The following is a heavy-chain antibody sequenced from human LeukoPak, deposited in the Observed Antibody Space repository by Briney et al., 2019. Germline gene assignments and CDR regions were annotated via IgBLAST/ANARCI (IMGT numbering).Heavy chain of an antibody. D-gene: IGHD1-26*01. CDR1: AFTFSNYG. J-gene: IGHJ4*02. CDR2: ISYDGSNK. Sequence: GGSLRLSCAASAFTFSNYGMHWVRQTPGKGLEWVAVISYDGSNKYYADSVKGRFTISRDNSKNTLYLQMNSLRAEDTAVYYCARDRSGSYLDYWGQGTLVTVSS. V-gene: IGHV3-30*03. CDR3: ARDRSGSYLDY.